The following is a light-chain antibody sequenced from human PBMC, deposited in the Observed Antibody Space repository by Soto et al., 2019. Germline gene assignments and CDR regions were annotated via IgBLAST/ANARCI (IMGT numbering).Light chain of an antibody. Sequence: EIVLTQSPATLSSSPGDRATLSCRASQSVSSYLAWYQQKPGQAPRLLIYDASNRATGIPARFSGSGSGTDFTLTISSLEPEDFAVYYCQQRNYWPRTFGQGTKVEIK. CDR2: DAS. V-gene: IGKV3-11*01. J-gene: IGKJ1*01. CDR3: QQRNYWPRT. CDR1: QSVSSY.